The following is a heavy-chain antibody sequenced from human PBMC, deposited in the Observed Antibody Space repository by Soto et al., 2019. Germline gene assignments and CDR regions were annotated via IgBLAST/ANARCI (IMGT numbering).Heavy chain of an antibody. Sequence: EVQLVESGGGLVQPGRSLRLSCAASGFKFDDYAMHWVRQAPGKGLEWVSGISWNSGRIVYADSVKGRFTISRDNAKSSLYLQMNSLRAEDTAVYYCARELAAAGSFDYWGQGTLVTVSS. CDR3: ARELAAAGSFDY. CDR1: GFKFDDYA. V-gene: IGHV3-9*01. J-gene: IGHJ4*02. CDR2: ISWNSGRI. D-gene: IGHD6-13*01.